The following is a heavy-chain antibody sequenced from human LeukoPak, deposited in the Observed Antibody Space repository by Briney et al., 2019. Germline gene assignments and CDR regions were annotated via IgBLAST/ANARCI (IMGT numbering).Heavy chain of an antibody. CDR3: AKDTHSSPYYFDY. J-gene: IGHJ4*02. CDR2: IYSGGST. Sequence: PGGSLRLSCAASGFTVSSNYMSWVRQAPGKGLEWVSVIYSGGSTYYADSVKGRFTISRDNSKNTLYLQMNSLRAEDTAVYYCAKDTHSSPYYFDYWGQGTLVTVSS. V-gene: IGHV3-53*01. D-gene: IGHD2-2*01. CDR1: GFTVSSNY.